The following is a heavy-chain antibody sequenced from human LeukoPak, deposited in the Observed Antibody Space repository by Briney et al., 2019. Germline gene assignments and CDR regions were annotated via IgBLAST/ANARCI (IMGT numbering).Heavy chain of an antibody. D-gene: IGHD3-16*01. V-gene: IGHV4-34*01. CDR3: ARGRLPYPTYYYYYMDV. CDR1: GGSFSGYY. CDR2: INHSGST. J-gene: IGHJ6*03. Sequence: SETLSLTCAVYGGSFSGYYWSWIRQPPGKGLEWIGEINHSGSTNYNPPLKSRVTISVDTSKNQFSLKLSSVTAADTAVYYCARGRLPYPTYYYYYMDVWGKGTTVTVSS.